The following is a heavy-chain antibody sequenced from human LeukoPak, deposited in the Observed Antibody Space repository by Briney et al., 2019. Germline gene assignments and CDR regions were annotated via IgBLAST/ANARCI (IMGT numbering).Heavy chain of an antibody. J-gene: IGHJ4*02. CDR2: ICGSDANT. V-gene: IGHV3-23*01. Sequence: GGSLRLSCAASGFTFSSYAMNWVRQAPRKGLEWASSICGSDANTSYAVSVKGRFTISRDNSKNTLYLQMNSLRAEDTAVYRCAKGVRWELPFDYWGQGTLVTVSS. CDR1: GFTFSSYA. CDR3: AKGVRWELPFDY. D-gene: IGHD1-26*01.